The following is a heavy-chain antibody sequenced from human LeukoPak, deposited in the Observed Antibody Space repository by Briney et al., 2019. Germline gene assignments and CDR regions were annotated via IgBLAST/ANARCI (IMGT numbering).Heavy chain of an antibody. D-gene: IGHD1-14*01. CDR3: ARTGGLFFVPHYYVRDV. V-gene: IGHV3-23*01. CDR2: ISDSGSKT. Sequence: GGSLRLSCAASGFIFNSYAMSWVRQAPGKGLEWVSAISDSGSKTYHADSVQGRFTISRDNSKNTLFLHMNSLRAEDTAMYFCARTGGLFFVPHYYVRDVGGQGTTVTVSS. J-gene: IGHJ6*02. CDR1: GFIFNSYA.